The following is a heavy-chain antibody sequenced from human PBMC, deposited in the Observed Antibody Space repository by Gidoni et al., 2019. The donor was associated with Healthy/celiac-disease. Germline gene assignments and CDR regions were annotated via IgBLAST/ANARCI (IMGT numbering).Heavy chain of an antibody. D-gene: IGHD5-18*01. J-gene: IGHJ4*02. CDR2: ISGSGGST. CDR1: GFTLSSYA. CDR3: AKDKEAMVTPRYFDY. Sequence: EVQRLESGGGLVQPGGSLRLSCAACGFTLSSYAMSWVRQAPGEGLEWVSAISGSGGSTYYADSVKGRFTISRDNSKNTLYLQMNSLRAEDTAVYYCAKDKEAMVTPRYFDYWGQGTLVTVSS. V-gene: IGHV3-23*01.